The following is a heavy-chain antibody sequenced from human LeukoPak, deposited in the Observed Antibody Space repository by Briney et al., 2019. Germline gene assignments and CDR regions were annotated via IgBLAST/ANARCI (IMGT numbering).Heavy chain of an antibody. CDR2: ISGSGGNT. Sequence: GGSLRLSCAASGFTFSSYAMTWVRQAPGKGLEWVSAISGSGGNTYYADSVKGRFTISRDNSKNTLFLQMDSLRADDTAVYYCAKHSSSWHYFDYWGQGTLVTVSS. J-gene: IGHJ4*02. D-gene: IGHD6-13*01. V-gene: IGHV3-23*01. CDR1: GFTFSSYA. CDR3: AKHSSSWHYFDY.